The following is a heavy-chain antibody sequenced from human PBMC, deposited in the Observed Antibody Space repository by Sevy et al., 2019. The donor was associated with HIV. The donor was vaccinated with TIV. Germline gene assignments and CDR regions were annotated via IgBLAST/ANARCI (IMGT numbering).Heavy chain of an antibody. J-gene: IGHJ4*02. CDR1: GFTFSRYW. Sequence: GGSLRLSCAASGFTFSRYWMTWVRQAPGKGLEWVANIKQDESEKYYVDSVKGRFTISRDNAKNSLYLQMNSLRADDTAVYYCARAKQVTMLVVFGGLYFDSWGQGTLVTVSS. V-gene: IGHV3-7*01. CDR2: IKQDESEK. D-gene: IGHD3-22*01. CDR3: ARAKQVTMLVVFGGLYFDS.